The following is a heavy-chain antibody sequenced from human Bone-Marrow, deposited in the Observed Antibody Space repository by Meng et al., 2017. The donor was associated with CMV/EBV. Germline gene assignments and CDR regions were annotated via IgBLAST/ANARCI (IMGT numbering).Heavy chain of an antibody. D-gene: IGHD2-2*01. V-gene: IGHV3-21*01. CDR3: AREYQLLSDFDY. CDR2: ISSSRSYI. Sequence: GESLKISCAASGFTFSRYSMNWVRQAPGKGLEWVSSISSSRSYIYYADSVKGRFTISRDNAKNSLYLQMNSLRAEDTAVYYCAREYQLLSDFDYWGQGTLVTVSS. J-gene: IGHJ4*02. CDR1: GFTFSRYS.